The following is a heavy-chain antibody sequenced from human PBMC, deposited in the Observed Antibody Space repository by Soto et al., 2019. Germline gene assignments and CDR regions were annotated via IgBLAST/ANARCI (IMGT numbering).Heavy chain of an antibody. D-gene: IGHD6-19*01. CDR2: IYHSGST. J-gene: IGHJ3*02. V-gene: IGHV4-4*02. CDR1: GGSISSSNW. Sequence: QVQLQESGPGLVKPSGTLSLTCAVSGGSISSSNWWSWVRQPPGKGLEWIGEIYHSGSTNYNPSLXSXVXIXXDKSKNQFSLKLSSVTAADTAVYYCARDLGGWSSGWYRQEIWGQGTMVTVSS. CDR3: ARDLGGWSSGWYRQEI.